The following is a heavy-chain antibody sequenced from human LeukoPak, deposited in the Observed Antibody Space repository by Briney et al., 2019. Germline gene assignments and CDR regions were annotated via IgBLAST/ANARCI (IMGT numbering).Heavy chain of an antibody. Sequence: PSETLSLTCTVSGGSISSYYWSWIRQPPGKGLEWIGYIYYSGSTNYNPSLKSRVTISVDTSKNQFSLKLSSVTAADTAVYYCARGMGYFDWLLFDYWGQEPWSPSPQ. CDR1: GGSISSYY. CDR2: IYYSGST. CDR3: ARGMGYFDWLLFDY. J-gene: IGHJ4*01. V-gene: IGHV4-59*01. D-gene: IGHD3-9*01.